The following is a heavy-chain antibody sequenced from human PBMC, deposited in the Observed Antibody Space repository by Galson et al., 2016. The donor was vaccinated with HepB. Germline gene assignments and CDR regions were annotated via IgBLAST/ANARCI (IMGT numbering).Heavy chain of an antibody. Sequence: SLRLSCAASGFTFSTYAMTWVRQAPGKGLDWVSAISGSGDSPSYSDSVKGRFTTSRDNSKNTLYLQMNSLRAEDTAMYYCAKDLMPDYDILPAYYIPDSFDSWGQGTLVTVSS. J-gene: IGHJ4*02. CDR1: GFTFSTYA. CDR3: AKDLMPDYDILPAYYIPDSFDS. D-gene: IGHD3-9*01. CDR2: ISGSGDSP. V-gene: IGHV3-23*01.